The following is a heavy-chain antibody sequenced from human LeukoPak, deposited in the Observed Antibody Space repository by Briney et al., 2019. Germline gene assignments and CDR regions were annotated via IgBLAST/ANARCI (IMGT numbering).Heavy chain of an antibody. V-gene: IGHV3-66*02. D-gene: IGHD3-3*01. Sequence: GSLRLSCAASGLTVSSNYMSWVRQAPGKGLEWVSVIYSGGSTYYADSVKGRFTISRDNSKNTLYLQMNSLRAEDTAVYYCARDRDFWSGYGGKWGQGTLVTVSS. CDR1: GLTVSSNY. J-gene: IGHJ4*02. CDR2: IYSGGST. CDR3: ARDRDFWSGYGGK.